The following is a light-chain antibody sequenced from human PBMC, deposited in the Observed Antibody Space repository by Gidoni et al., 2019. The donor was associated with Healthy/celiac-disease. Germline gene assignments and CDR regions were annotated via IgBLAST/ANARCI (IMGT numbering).Light chain of an antibody. CDR2: AAS. J-gene: IGKJ4*01. Sequence: DIQMTHSPSSLSASVGDRVTITCRASQSISSYLNWYQQKPGKAPKLLIYAASSLKSGVPSRFSGSGSGTDFTLTISSLQPEDFATYYCQQSYSTPPTFGGGTKVEIK. CDR1: QSISSY. CDR3: QQSYSTPPT. V-gene: IGKV1-39*01.